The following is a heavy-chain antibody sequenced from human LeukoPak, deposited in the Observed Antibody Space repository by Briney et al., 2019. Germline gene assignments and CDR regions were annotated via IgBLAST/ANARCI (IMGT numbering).Heavy chain of an antibody. D-gene: IGHD6-13*01. V-gene: IGHV4-39*07. CDR1: GGSISSSSYY. CDR2: IYYSGST. CDR3: ARVTGYVMEDYFDY. J-gene: IGHJ4*02. Sequence: SETLSLTCTVSGGSISSSSYYWGWIRQPPGKGLEWIGSIYYSGSTYYNPSLKSRVTISVDTSKNQFSLKLSSVAAADTAVYYCARVTGYVMEDYFDYWGQGTLVTVSS.